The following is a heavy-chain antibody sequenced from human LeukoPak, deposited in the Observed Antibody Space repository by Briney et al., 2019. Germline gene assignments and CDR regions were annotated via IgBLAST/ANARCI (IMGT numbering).Heavy chain of an antibody. Sequence: PGGSLRLSCAASGFTFSSYAMHWVRQAPGKGLEWVAVISNDGSNTYYVDSVKGRFTISRDNSKNTLYLQMNSLRAEDTAVYYCANILGEHSSGRPVDYWGQGTLVTVSS. D-gene: IGHD6-19*01. CDR2: ISNDGSNT. CDR1: GFTFSSYA. CDR3: ANILGEHSSGRPVDY. V-gene: IGHV3-30*18. J-gene: IGHJ4*02.